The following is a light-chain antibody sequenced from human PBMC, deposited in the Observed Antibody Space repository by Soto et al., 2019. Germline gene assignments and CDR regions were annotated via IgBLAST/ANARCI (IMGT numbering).Light chain of an antibody. CDR2: DVS. Sequence: QSVLTQPASVSGSPGQSITISCTGTSSDVGGYNYVSRYQQHPGRAPQLMIFDVSNRPPGVSNRFSRSKSGNTASLTISGLQAEDEADYYCSSYTSSSGSYVFGTGTKVTVL. V-gene: IGLV2-14*03. CDR3: SSYTSSSGSYV. J-gene: IGLJ1*01. CDR1: SSDVGGYNY.